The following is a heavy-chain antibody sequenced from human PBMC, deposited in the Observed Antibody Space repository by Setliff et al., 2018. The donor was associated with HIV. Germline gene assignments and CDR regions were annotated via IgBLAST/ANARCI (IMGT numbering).Heavy chain of an antibody. CDR2: IYYSGSS. CDR1: GGSIGSGYSY. V-gene: IGHV4-31*03. Sequence: SETLSLTCSVSGGSIGSGYSYWSWIRQHPGKGLEWIGYIYYSGSSYYNPSLTSRVTISVDTSKNQFSVKLSSVTAADTAVYYCARVLNPADAFDIWGQGTMVTVSS. J-gene: IGHJ3*02. CDR3: ARVLNPADAFDI.